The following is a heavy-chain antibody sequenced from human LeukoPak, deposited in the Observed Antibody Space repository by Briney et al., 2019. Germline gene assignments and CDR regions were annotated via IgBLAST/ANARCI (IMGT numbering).Heavy chain of an antibody. Sequence: SETLSLTCTVSGDSMTRGGYYWSWVRQHPGKGLEWVGFIYHSGTTFYNPSLEGRAAISVDTSQNQFSLKLTSVTAADTAVYYCARAVDYRNYFDYWGQGTLVTVSS. CDR3: ARAVDYRNYFDY. CDR1: GDSMTRGGYY. CDR2: IYHSGTT. V-gene: IGHV4-31*03. D-gene: IGHD4-11*01. J-gene: IGHJ4*02.